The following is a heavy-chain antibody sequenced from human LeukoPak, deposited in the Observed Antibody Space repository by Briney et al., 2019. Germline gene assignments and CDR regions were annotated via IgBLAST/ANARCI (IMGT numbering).Heavy chain of an antibody. V-gene: IGHV3-48*01. D-gene: IGHD3-10*01. Sequence: GGSLRLSCAASGFTFSTYSMNWVRQAPGKGLEWISYISSNSRTIYYAGSVKSRLIVSRDNAKNSLDLHMNTLRAEDTAVYYCARGRGNYFYGMDVWSQGTTVTVSS. CDR1: GFTFSTYS. CDR2: ISSNSRTI. J-gene: IGHJ6*02. CDR3: ARGRGNYFYGMDV.